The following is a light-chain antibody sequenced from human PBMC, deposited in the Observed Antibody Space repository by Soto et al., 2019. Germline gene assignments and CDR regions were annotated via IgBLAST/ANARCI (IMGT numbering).Light chain of an antibody. CDR2: GNS. J-gene: IGLJ3*02. CDR1: SSNIGAGYD. CDR3: QSYDSSLSDWV. V-gene: IGLV1-40*01. Sequence: QSVLTQPPSVSGAPGQTVTISCTGSSSNIGAGYDVHWYQQLPGKAPKLLIYGNSNRPSGVPDRFSGSKSGTSASLAITGLQAEDEADYYCQSYDSSLSDWVFGGGTKVTVL.